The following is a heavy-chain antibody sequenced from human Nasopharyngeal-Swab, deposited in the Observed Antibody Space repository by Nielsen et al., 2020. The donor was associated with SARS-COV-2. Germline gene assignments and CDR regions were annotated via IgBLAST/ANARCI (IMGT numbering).Heavy chain of an antibody. CDR2: VHWDDEK. CDR3: ARGYQLIRGFDY. V-gene: IGHV2-5*02. D-gene: IGHD2-2*01. Sequence: PGKALELLALVHWDDEKRYSPSLKSRLTITKDTSKNQVVLTMTNVDPVDTATYYCARGYQLIRGFDYWGQGTLVTVSS. J-gene: IGHJ4*02.